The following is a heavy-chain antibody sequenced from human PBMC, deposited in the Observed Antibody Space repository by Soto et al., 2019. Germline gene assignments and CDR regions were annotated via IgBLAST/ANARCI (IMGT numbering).Heavy chain of an antibody. V-gene: IGHV1-18*01. CDR3: ARADIVLMVYAPFDY. J-gene: IGHJ4*02. D-gene: IGHD2-8*01. CDR2: ISAYNGNT. CDR1: GYTFTSYG. Sequence: QVQLVQSGAEVKKPGASVKVSCKASGYTFTSYGISWVRQAPGQGLEWMGWISAYNGNTNYAQKLQGRVTMTTDTSTSTAYMELRSLRSDDTAVYYWARADIVLMVYAPFDYWGQGTLVTVSS.